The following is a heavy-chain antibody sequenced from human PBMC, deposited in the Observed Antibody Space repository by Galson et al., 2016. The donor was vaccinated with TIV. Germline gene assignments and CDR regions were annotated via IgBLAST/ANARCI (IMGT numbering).Heavy chain of an antibody. V-gene: IGHV1-69*13. J-gene: IGHJ4*02. CDR3: ATKPMSTNYLFAY. CDR1: RGTFNNFG. D-gene: IGHD1-1*01. CDR2: IIPIFPTP. Sequence: SVKVSCKASRGTFNNFGISWVRQAPGQGLEWMGEIIPIFPTPNYAQKFQGRVTITADGSTSTVYMELSSLRSGDTATYYCATKPMSTNYLFAYWGQGTLVTVSS.